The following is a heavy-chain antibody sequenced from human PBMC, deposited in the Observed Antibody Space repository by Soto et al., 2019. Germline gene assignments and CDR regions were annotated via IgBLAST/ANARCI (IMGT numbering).Heavy chain of an antibody. Sequence: GASVKVSCKASGGTFSSYAISWVRQAPGQGLEWMGGIIPIFGTANYAQKFQGRVTITADESTSTAYMELSSLRSEDTAVYYCAREDGIVVVTAKPPHNWFDPWGQGTPVTVSS. V-gene: IGHV1-69*13. CDR3: AREDGIVVVTAKPPHNWFDP. CDR1: GGTFSSYA. J-gene: IGHJ5*02. CDR2: IIPIFGTA. D-gene: IGHD2-21*02.